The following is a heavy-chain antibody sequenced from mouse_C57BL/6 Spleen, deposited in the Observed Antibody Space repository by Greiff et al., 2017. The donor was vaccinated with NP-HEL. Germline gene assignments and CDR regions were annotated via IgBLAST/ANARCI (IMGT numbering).Heavy chain of an antibody. CDR3: AKYYDEGAMDY. CDR2: ISYDGSN. V-gene: IGHV3-6*01. J-gene: IGHJ4*01. Sequence: EVKLQESGPGLVKPSQSLSLTCSVTGYSITSGYYWNWIRQFPGNKLEWMGYISYDGSNNYNPSLKNRISITRDTSKNQFFLKLNSVTTEDTATYYCAKYYDEGAMDYWGQGTSVTVSS. CDR1: GYSITSGYY. D-gene: IGHD2-4*01.